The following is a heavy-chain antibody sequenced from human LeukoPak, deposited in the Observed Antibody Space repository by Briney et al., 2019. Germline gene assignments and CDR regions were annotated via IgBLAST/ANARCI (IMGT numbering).Heavy chain of an antibody. V-gene: IGHV3-23*01. J-gene: IGHJ4*02. Sequence: PGGSLRLSCAASGFTFSSYAMSWVRQAPGKGLEWVSAISGSGGSTYYADSVKGRFTISRDNSKNTLYLQMNSLRAEDTAVYYCARDSLDCSSTSCYPDYWGQGTLVTVSS. CDR1: GFTFSSYA. CDR2: ISGSGGST. CDR3: ARDSLDCSSTSCYPDY. D-gene: IGHD2-2*01.